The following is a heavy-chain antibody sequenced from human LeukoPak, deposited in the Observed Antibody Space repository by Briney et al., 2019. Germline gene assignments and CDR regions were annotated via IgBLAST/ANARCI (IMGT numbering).Heavy chain of an antibody. D-gene: IGHD1-26*01. V-gene: IGHV3-21*01. CDR2: ISSSSSYI. CDR1: GFTFSSYS. CDR3: ARDAAGAHWELYLDH. Sequence: GGSLRLSCAASGFTFSSYSMNWVRQAPGKGLEWVSSISSSSSYIYYADSVKGRFTISRDNAKNSLYLQMNSLRAEDTAVYYCARDAAGAHWELYLDHWGQGTLVTVSS. J-gene: IGHJ4*02.